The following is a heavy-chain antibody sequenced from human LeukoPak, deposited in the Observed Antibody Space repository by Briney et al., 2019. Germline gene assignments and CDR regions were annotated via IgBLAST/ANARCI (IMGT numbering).Heavy chain of an antibody. CDR2: INQDGGEK. Sequence: GGSLRLSCAASGFTFSSYWMTWVRQAPGKGLEWVANINQDGGEKYYVDSVKGRFTISRDNAKDSLFLQMISLRAEDTAVYYCARADSGSYNNWFDPWGQGTLVTVSS. CDR1: GFTFSSYW. J-gene: IGHJ5*02. CDR3: ARADSGSYNNWFDP. D-gene: IGHD1-26*01. V-gene: IGHV3-7*01.